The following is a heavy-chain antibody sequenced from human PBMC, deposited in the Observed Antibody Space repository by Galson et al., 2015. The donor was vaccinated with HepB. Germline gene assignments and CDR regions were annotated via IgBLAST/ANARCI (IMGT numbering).Heavy chain of an antibody. Sequence: SVKVSCKASGYTFTSYGISWVRQAPGQGLEWMGWISAYNGNTNYAQKLQGRVTMTTDTSTSTAYMELRSLRSDDTAVYYCARDWGPHSSGWFAPYYGMDVWGQGTTVTVSS. CDR2: ISAYNGNT. CDR1: GYTFTSYG. CDR3: ARDWGPHSSGWFAPYYGMDV. V-gene: IGHV1-18*01. J-gene: IGHJ6*02. D-gene: IGHD6-19*01.